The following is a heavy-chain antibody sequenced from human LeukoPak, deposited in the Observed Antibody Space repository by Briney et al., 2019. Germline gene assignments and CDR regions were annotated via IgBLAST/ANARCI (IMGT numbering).Heavy chain of an antibody. CDR2: IKEDGSEK. V-gene: IGHV3-7*01. J-gene: IGHJ4*02. CDR3: ARGSGAL. CDR1: GFTFSFHW. D-gene: IGHD7-27*01. Sequence: GRSLRLSCAASGFTFSFHWMSWVRQAPGKGLEWVANIKEDGSEKFYVDSVKGRFTISRDNAKNSLYLQMNSLRAEDTAVYYCARGSGALWGQGTLVTVSS.